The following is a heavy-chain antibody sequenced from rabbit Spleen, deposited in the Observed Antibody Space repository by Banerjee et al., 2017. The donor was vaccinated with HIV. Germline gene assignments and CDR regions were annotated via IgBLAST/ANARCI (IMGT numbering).Heavy chain of an antibody. CDR3: ARDLVAVIGWNFNL. V-gene: IGHV1S45*01. J-gene: IGHJ4*01. D-gene: IGHD1-1*01. CDR1: GVSLNDKDV. Sequence: EQLEESGGGRVKPEGSLTLTCKASGVSLNDKDVMCWVRQAPGKGLEWIACINIVTGKSVYASWAKGRFTMSRTSSTTVTLQMTSLTAADTAIYFCARDLVAVIGWNFNLWGQGPLVTVS. CDR2: INIVTGKS.